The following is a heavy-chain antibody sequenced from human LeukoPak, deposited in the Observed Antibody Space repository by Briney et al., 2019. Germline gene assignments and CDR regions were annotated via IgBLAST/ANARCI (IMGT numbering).Heavy chain of an antibody. J-gene: IGHJ5*02. D-gene: IGHD3-22*01. CDR3: ACYYYDSSGYPRPWFDP. Sequence: ASVKVSCKASGYTFTSYPMHWVRQAPGQRLEWMGWINAGNGNTKYSQEFQGRVTITRDTSTSTAYMELRSLRSDDTAMYYCACYYYDSSGYPRPWFDPWGQGTLVIVSS. CDR1: GYTFTSYP. CDR2: INAGNGNT. V-gene: IGHV1-3*01.